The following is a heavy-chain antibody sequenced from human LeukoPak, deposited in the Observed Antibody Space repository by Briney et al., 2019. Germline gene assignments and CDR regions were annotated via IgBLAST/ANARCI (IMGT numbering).Heavy chain of an antibody. Sequence: SETLSLTCTVSGGSISSSSYYWGWIRQPPGKGLEWIGSIYYSGSTYYNPSLKSRVTISVDTSKNQFSLKLSSVTAAGTAVYYCARLFLGSGYGDYGVDPWGQGTLVTVSS. CDR2: IYYSGST. J-gene: IGHJ5*02. V-gene: IGHV4-39*01. CDR3: ARLFLGSGYGDYGVDP. D-gene: IGHD4-17*01. CDR1: GGSISSSSYY.